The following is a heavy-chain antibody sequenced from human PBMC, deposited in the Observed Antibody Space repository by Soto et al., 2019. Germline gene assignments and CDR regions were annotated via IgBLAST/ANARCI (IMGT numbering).Heavy chain of an antibody. V-gene: IGHV3-30*18. J-gene: IGHJ4*02. CDR1: GFTFSSYG. CDR2: ISYDGSNK. Sequence: QVQLVESGGGVVQPGRSLRLSCAASGFTFSSYGMHWVRQAPGKGLEWVAVISYDGSNKYYADSVKGRFTISRDNSKNTLYLQMNSLRAEDTAVYYCAKDGYNVYYFDYWGQGTLVTVSS. D-gene: IGHD5-12*01. CDR3: AKDGYNVYYFDY.